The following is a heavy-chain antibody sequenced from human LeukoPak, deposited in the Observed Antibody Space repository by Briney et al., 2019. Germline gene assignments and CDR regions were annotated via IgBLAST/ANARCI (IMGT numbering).Heavy chain of an antibody. V-gene: IGHV3-33*01. J-gene: IGHJ6*02. CDR2: IWYDGSNK. Sequence: GGSLRLSCAASGFTFSSYGMHWVRQAPGKGLERVAVIWYDGSNKYYADSVKGRFTISRDNSKNTLYLQMNSLRAEDTAVYYCARELLRYYYYYGMDVWGQGTTVTVSS. CDR3: ARELLRYYYYYGMDV. D-gene: IGHD5/OR15-5a*01. CDR1: GFTFSSYG.